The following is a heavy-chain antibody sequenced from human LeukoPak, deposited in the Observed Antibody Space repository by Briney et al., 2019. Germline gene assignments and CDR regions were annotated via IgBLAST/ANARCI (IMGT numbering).Heavy chain of an antibody. CDR3: ARDIYDYVWGSYRYYFDY. J-gene: IGHJ4*02. D-gene: IGHD3-16*02. CDR2: ISSSSSYI. Sequence: GGSLRLSCAASGFTFSTYSMSWVRQAPGKGLEWVSFISSSSSYIYYADSVKGRFTISRDNAKNSLYLQMNSLRAEDTAVYYCARDIYDYVWGSYRYYFDYWGQGTLVTVSS. CDR1: GFTFSTYS. V-gene: IGHV3-21*01.